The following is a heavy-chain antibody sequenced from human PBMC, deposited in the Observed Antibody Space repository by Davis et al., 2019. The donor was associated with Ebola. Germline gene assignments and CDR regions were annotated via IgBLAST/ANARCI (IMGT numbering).Heavy chain of an antibody. J-gene: IGHJ3*02. CDR2: IRSKANSYAT. CDR3: TQEGIVGASDAFDI. CDR1: GFTFSGSA. D-gene: IGHD1-26*01. V-gene: IGHV3-73*01. Sequence: GESLKISCAASGFTFSGSAMHWVRQASGKGLEWVGRIRSKANSYATAYAASVKGRFTISRDDSKNTAYLQMNSLKTEDTAVYYCTQEGIVGASDAFDIWGQGTMVTVSS.